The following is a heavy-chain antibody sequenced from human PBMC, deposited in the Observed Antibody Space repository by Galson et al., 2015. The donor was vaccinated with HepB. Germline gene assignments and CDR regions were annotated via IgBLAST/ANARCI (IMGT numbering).Heavy chain of an antibody. Sequence: SLRLSCAASGFTFTGYSMNWVRQAPGKGLEWVSAISGGAYNTHYADSVKGRFTISRDNSKNTLYLEMSSLRAEDTAVYYCARENPGSFDYWGQGTLVTVSS. V-gene: IGHV3-23*01. D-gene: IGHD1-14*01. J-gene: IGHJ4*02. CDR1: GFTFTGYS. CDR2: ISGGAYNT. CDR3: ARENPGSFDY.